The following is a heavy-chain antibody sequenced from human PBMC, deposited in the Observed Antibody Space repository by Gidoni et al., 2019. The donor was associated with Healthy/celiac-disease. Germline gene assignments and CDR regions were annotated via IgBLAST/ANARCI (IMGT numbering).Heavy chain of an antibody. CDR1: GFTFSSYA. V-gene: IGHV3-30-3*01. D-gene: IGHD2-15*01. Sequence: QVQLVESGGGVVQPGRSLRLSCAASGFTFSSYAMHWVRQAPGKGLEWVAVISYDGSNKYYADSVKGRFTISRDNSKNTLYLQMNSLRAEDTAVYYCARSVENYYFDYWGQGTLVTVSS. J-gene: IGHJ4*02. CDR3: ARSVENYYFDY. CDR2: ISYDGSNK.